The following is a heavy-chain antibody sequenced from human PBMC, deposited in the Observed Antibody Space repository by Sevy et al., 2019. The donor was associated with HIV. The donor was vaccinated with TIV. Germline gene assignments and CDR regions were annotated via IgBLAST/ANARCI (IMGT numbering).Heavy chain of an antibody. CDR2: INSDGSST. CDR3: ARDLTIFGVVIQDYYYYGMDV. D-gene: IGHD3-3*01. V-gene: IGHV3-74*01. J-gene: IGHJ6*02. Sequence: GVSLRLSCAASGFTFSSYWMHWVRQAPGKGLVWVSRINSDGSSTSYADSVKGRFTISRDNAKNTLYLQMNSLRAEDTAVYYCARDLTIFGVVIQDYYYYGMDVWGQGTTVTVSS. CDR1: GFTFSSYW.